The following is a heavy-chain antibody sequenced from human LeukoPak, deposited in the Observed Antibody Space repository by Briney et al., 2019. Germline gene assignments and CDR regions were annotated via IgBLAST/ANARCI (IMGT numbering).Heavy chain of an antibody. D-gene: IGHD3-16*02. Sequence: SETLSLTCTVSGGSISSYYWSWIRQPPGKGLEWIGEINHSGSTNYNPSLKSRVTISVDTSKNQFSLKLSSVTAADTAVYYCASRSWELSLSPSFDYWGQGTLVTVSS. V-gene: IGHV4-34*01. CDR3: ASRSWELSLSPSFDY. CDR1: GGSISSYY. CDR2: INHSGST. J-gene: IGHJ4*02.